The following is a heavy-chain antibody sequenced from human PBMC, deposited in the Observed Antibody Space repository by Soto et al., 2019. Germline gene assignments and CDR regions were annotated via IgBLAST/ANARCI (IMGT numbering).Heavy chain of an antibody. CDR1: GYIFVNYG. CDR3: AMVDKYVTPTPQDV. J-gene: IGHJ6*02. D-gene: IGHD5-12*01. V-gene: IGHV1-18*01. Sequence: QVQLVQSGDEVRKPGSSVKVSCKASGYIFVNYGIAWVRQTPGQGLEWMGWISPYSGNTHYASKVQGRLTMTTDPSTCTAYMVLGSLTSDDTGVYFCAMVDKYVTPTPQDVWGQGTTVTVSS. CDR2: ISPYSGNT.